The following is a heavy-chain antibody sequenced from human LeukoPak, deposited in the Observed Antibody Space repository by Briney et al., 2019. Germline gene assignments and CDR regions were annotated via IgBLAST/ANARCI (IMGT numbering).Heavy chain of an antibody. CDR2: IYTSGST. CDR3: AREGYDSSGYYYKAFDY. V-gene: IGHV4-4*07. J-gene: IGHJ4*02. Sequence: TCTXXXGXXXXYYWSWIRQPAGKGLEWIXXIYTSGSTNYNPSLKRGVTMSVDTSKNQFSLKLSSVTAADTAVYYCAREGYDSSGYYYKAFDYWGQGTLVTVSS. CDR1: XGXXXXYY. D-gene: IGHD3-22*01.